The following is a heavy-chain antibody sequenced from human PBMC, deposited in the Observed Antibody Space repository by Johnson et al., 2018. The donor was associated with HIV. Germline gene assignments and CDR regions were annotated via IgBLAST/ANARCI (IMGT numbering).Heavy chain of an antibody. D-gene: IGHD6-19*01. J-gene: IGHJ3*02. V-gene: IGHV3-23*04. CDR1: GFSFDDYA. CDR3: ARGRSGWYGGAFDI. Sequence: VQLVESGGGLVQPGRSLRLSCAASGFSFDDYAMHWVRQAPGKGLEWVSAIRGSGGSTYYADSVKGRFTISRDNSKNTLYLQMNSLRAEDTAVYYCARGRSGWYGGAFDIWGQGTMVTVSS. CDR2: IRGSGGST.